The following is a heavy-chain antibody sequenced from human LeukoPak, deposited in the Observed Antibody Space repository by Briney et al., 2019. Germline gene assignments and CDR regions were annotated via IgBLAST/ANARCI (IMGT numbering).Heavy chain of an antibody. CDR3: ARPYYYDSRIDP. CDR1: GGSISSGDYY. D-gene: IGHD3-22*01. CDR2: MYYSGSN. V-gene: IGHV4-30-4*01. Sequence: SQTLSLTCTVSGGSISSGDYYWSWIRQPPGKGLEWIAYMYYSGSNYYNPSLKSRVTMSADTSKNQLSLKLSSVTAADTAVYYCARPYYYDSRIDPWGQGILVTVSS. J-gene: IGHJ5*02.